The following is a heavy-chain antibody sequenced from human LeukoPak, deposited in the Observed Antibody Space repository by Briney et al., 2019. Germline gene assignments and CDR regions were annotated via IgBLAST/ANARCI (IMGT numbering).Heavy chain of an antibody. CDR2: ICSNGGST. D-gene: IGHD4-11*01. V-gene: IGHV3-64*01. Sequence: GGSLRLSCAASGFTFSSYAMHWVRQAPGKGLEYVSAICSNGGSTYYANSVKGRFTISRDNSKNTLYLQMGSLRAEDMAVYYCARASTTAFDYWGQGTLVTVSS. J-gene: IGHJ4*02. CDR1: GFTFSSYA. CDR3: ARASTTAFDY.